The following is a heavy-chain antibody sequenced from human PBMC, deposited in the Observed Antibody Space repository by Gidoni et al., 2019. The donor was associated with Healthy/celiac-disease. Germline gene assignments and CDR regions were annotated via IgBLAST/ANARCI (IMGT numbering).Heavy chain of an antibody. V-gene: IGHV3-30*01. CDR1: GFTFSSYA. D-gene: IGHD3-16*01. J-gene: IGHJ4*02. Sequence: QGQLGGAGGGGVQPGGALGLACGAPGFTFSSYAMHWVRQAPGKGLEWVAVISYDGSNKYYADSVKGRFTISRDNSKNTLYLQMNSLRAEDTAVYYCAREQLNKDYEGFDYWGQGTLVTVSS. CDR3: AREQLNKDYEGFDY. CDR2: ISYDGSNK.